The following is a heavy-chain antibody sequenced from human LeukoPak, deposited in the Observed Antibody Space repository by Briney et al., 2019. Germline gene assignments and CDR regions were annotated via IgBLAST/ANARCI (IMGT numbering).Heavy chain of an antibody. V-gene: IGHV4-59*01. CDR3: ARFGSSGYYYFDY. J-gene: IGHJ4*02. CDR2: IYYSGST. D-gene: IGHD3-22*01. Sequence: SETLSLTCTVSGGSISSYYWSWIRQPPGKGLEWIGYIYYSGSTNYNPSLKSRVTISVDTSKNQFSLKLSSVTAADTAAYYCARFGSSGYYYFDYWGQGTLVTVSS. CDR1: GGSISSYY.